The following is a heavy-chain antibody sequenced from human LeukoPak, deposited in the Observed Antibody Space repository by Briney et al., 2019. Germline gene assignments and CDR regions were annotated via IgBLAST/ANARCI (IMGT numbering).Heavy chain of an antibody. D-gene: IGHD3-22*01. J-gene: IGHJ4*02. CDR1: GFTFSSYA. CDR2: ISGSGGST. V-gene: IGHV3-23*01. Sequence: GGSLRLSCAASGFTFSSYAMSWVRQAPGKGLEWVSAISGSGGSTYYADSVKGRFTISRDNSKNTLYLQMNSLRAEDTAVYYCAKFDSSGYAGGVRDYWGQGTLVTVSS. CDR3: AKFDSSGYAGGVRDY.